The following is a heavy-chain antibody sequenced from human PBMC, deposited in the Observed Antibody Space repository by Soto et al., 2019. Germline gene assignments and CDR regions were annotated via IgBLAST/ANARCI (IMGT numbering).Heavy chain of an antibody. D-gene: IGHD3-22*01. CDR1: GDSVSSNSAA. CDR2: TYYRSKWYN. V-gene: IGHV6-1*01. J-gene: IGHJ6*02. CDR3: ARDRRDTMIATYGMDV. Sequence: SQTLSLTCAISGDSVSSNSAAWNWIRQSPSKGLEWLGRTYYRSKWYNDYAVSVKSRITINPDTSKNQFSLQVNSVTPEDTAVYYCARDRRDTMIATYGMDVWGQGTTVTSP.